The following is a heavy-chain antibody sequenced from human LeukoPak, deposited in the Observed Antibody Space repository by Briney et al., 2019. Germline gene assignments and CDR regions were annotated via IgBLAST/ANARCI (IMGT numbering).Heavy chain of an antibody. J-gene: IGHJ4*02. CDR2: IYYSGST. D-gene: IGHD5-18*01. Sequence: PSETLSLTCTVSGGSISSSSYYWGWIRQPPGKGLEWIGSIYYSGSTYYNPSLKSRVTISVDTSKNQFSLKLSSVTAADTAVYYCARVDTAMRRRGLDYWGQGTLVTVSS. CDR1: GGSISSSSYY. V-gene: IGHV4-39*07. CDR3: ARVDTAMRRRGLDY.